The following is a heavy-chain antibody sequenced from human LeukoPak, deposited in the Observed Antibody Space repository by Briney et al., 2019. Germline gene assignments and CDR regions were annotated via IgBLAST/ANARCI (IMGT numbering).Heavy chain of an antibody. Sequence: GESLKISCKGSGYSFTSYWIGWVRQMPGKGLEWMGIVYPGDSDTRYSPSFQGQVTISADKSISTAYLQWSSLKASDTAMYYCATSARKAVAGAPNWFDPWGQGTLVTVSS. CDR2: VYPGDSDT. CDR1: GYSFTSYW. CDR3: ATSARKAVAGAPNWFDP. V-gene: IGHV5-51*01. D-gene: IGHD6-19*01. J-gene: IGHJ5*02.